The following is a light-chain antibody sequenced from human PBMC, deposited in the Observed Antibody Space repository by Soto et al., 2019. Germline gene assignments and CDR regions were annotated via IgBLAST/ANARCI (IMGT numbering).Light chain of an antibody. CDR2: EVS. J-gene: IGLJ1*01. CDR3: NSYTSKSTGV. CDR1: SSDVGGYNY. Sequence: QSALTQPASVSGSPGQSITISCTGTSSDVGGYNYVSWYQQHPGKAPKLIIYEVSNRPSGVSNRFSDSKSGNTASLTISGRQAEDEAEYSCNSYTSKSTGVFGTGTKVTVL. V-gene: IGLV2-14*01.